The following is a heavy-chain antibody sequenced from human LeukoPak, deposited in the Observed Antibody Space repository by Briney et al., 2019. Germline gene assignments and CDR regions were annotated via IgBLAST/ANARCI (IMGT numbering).Heavy chain of an antibody. Sequence: SETLSLTCTVSGGSISSYYWSWIRQPPGKGLEWIGYISNSGTTNYNPSLKSRVTISVDMSKSQFSLKLTSVTAADTAVYYCARKEWVPYYFDSWGQGVLVTVSS. CDR2: ISNSGTT. J-gene: IGHJ4*02. D-gene: IGHD3-3*01. CDR1: GGSISSYY. V-gene: IGHV4-59*01. CDR3: ARKEWVPYYFDS.